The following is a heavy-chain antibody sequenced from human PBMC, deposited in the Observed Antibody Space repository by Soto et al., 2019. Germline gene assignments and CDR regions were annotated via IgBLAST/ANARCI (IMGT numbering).Heavy chain of an antibody. CDR1: GFTFSSDA. J-gene: IGHJ4*01. CDR2: ISDTGGST. Sequence: GGSLRLSCAASGFTFSSDAMSRVRQAPGKGLEWVSIISDTGGSTHYADSVKGRFTISRDNSKNTLSLQMNSLRAEDTAVYYCAKDRLGFTSAFPLGYWGHGTLVTVSS. V-gene: IGHV3-23*01. CDR3: AKDRLGFTSAFPLGY. D-gene: IGHD6-25*01.